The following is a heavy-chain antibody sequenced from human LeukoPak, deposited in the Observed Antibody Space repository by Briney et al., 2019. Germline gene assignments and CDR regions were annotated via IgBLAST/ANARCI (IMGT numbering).Heavy chain of an antibody. CDR3: AKRRIAVAALDY. J-gene: IGHJ4*02. Sequence: GASLRLSCAASGLTFSSYAMSWVRQAPGKGLEWVSAISGSGGSTYYADSVKGRFTISRDNSKNTLYLQMNSLRAEDTAVYYCAKRRIAVAALDYWGQGTLVTVSS. D-gene: IGHD6-19*01. CDR2: ISGSGGST. V-gene: IGHV3-23*01. CDR1: GLTFSSYA.